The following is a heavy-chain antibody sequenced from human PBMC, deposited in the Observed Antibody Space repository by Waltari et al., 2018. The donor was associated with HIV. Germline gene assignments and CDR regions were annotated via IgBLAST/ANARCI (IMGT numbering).Heavy chain of an antibody. CDR2: INLNSGDT. Sequence: QVQLVQSGAEVKKHGASVKVSCKASGYTFTAYYMPWVRQAPGQGLEWMGRINLNSGDTNYGQKFQGRVTMTRDTSISTAYMELSRLRSDDTAVYYCARDSYYYDSSGFFPDFWGQGTLVTVSS. D-gene: IGHD3-22*01. CDR3: ARDSYYYDSSGFFPDF. V-gene: IGHV1-2*06. J-gene: IGHJ4*02. CDR1: GYTFTAYY.